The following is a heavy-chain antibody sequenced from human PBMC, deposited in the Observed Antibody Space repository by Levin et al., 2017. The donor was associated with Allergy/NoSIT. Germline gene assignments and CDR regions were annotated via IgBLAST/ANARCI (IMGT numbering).Heavy chain of an antibody. J-gene: IGHJ4*02. Sequence: GESLKISCKASGYTFTSYAMNWVRQAPGQGLEWMGWINTNTGNPTYAQGFTGRFVFSLDTSVSTAYLQISSLKAEDTAVYYCARTSLRITAYYYGSGSYGYWGQGTLVTVSS. CDR3: ARTSLRITAYYYGSGSYGY. D-gene: IGHD3-10*01. CDR1: GYTFTSYA. CDR2: INTNTGNP. V-gene: IGHV7-4-1*02.